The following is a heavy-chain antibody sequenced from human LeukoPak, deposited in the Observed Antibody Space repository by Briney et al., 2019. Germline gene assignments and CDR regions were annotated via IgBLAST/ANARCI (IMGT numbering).Heavy chain of an antibody. CDR2: ISYDGSKQ. J-gene: IGHJ4*02. V-gene: IGHV3-33*05. D-gene: IGHD6-13*01. Sequence: GGSLRLSCAASGFTFSSHDMHWVRQAPGKGLEWVAAISYDGSKQLYADSVKGRFTISRDSAKNSLYLQMNSLRAEDTAVYYCARGPYSSNWYVDYWGQGTLVTVAS. CDR3: ARGPYSSNWYVDY. CDR1: GFTFSSHD.